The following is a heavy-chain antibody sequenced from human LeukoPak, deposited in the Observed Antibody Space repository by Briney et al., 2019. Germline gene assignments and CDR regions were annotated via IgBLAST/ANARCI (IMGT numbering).Heavy chain of an antibody. Sequence: SETLSLTCAVSGYSISSGYYWGWMRQPPGKGLEWIGSIYHSGSTYYNPSLKSRVSISVDTSKTQFSLKLSSVTAADTAVYYCARDHDIWTGYPDYWGQGTLVTVSS. CDR3: ARDHDIWTGYPDY. CDR1: GYSISSGYY. CDR2: IYHSGST. J-gene: IGHJ4*02. V-gene: IGHV4-38-2*02. D-gene: IGHD3-9*01.